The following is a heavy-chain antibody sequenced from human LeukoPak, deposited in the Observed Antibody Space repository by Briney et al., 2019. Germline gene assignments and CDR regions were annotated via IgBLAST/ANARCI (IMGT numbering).Heavy chain of an antibody. CDR3: AKSGAITMIVVVSHFDY. CDR2: ISGRRDST. J-gene: IGHJ4*02. CDR1: GFTFSSYG. V-gene: IGHV3-23*01. Sequence: PGGTLRLSCAASGFTFSSYGMSWVRQAPGKGLEWVSTISGRRDSTSYADSVKGRFTISRDNSKNTLYLQMNSLRAEDTAVYYCAKSGAITMIVVVSHFDYWGQGTLVTVSS. D-gene: IGHD3-22*01.